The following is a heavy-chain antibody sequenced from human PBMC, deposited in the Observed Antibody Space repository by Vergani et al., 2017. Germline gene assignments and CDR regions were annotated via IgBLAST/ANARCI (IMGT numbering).Heavy chain of an antibody. D-gene: IGHD2-15*01. V-gene: IGHV4-39*01. CDR3: ASKRGACRAAYCHSYDF. Sequence: QVQLQESGPGLVKPSETLSLTCTVSGDSVISTDYHWGWIRQPPGKGLEWIGSMDYSGSTSYNPSLESRISISVETPKNQFSLRLTSVTAADTALYYCASKRGACRAAYCHSYDFWGPGTLVGVSS. J-gene: IGHJ4*02. CDR1: GDSVISTDYH. CDR2: MDYSGST.